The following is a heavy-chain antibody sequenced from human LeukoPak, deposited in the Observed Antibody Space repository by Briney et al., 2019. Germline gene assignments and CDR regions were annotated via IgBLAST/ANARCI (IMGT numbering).Heavy chain of an antibody. Sequence: SETLSLTCAAYGGSFSGYYWSWIRHPPGKGLEWIGEINHSGSTNYNPSLKSRVTISVDKSKNHFSLELTSVTAADTALYFCAREIFGARAFEYWGQGILVTVSS. D-gene: IGHD3-3*01. CDR2: INHSGST. J-gene: IGHJ4*02. CDR1: GGSFSGYY. CDR3: AREIFGARAFEY. V-gene: IGHV4-34*01.